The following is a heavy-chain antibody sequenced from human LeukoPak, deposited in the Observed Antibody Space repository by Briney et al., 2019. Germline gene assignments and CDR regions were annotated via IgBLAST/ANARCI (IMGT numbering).Heavy chain of an antibody. Sequence: PSETLSLTCTVSGGSISSYYWSWIRQPAGKGLEWIGRIYTSGSTNYNPALKSGVTISVDKSKNQFSLKLSSVTAADTALYYCARGGAIVSWFDPWGQGTLVTVSS. D-gene: IGHD2/OR15-2a*01. CDR3: ARGGAIVSWFDP. CDR2: IYTSGST. J-gene: IGHJ5*02. CDR1: GGSISSYY. V-gene: IGHV4-4*07.